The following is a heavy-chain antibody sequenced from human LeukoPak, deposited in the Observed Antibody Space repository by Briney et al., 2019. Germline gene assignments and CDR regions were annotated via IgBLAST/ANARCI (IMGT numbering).Heavy chain of an antibody. V-gene: IGHV4-39*07. Sequence: SETLSLTCTVSGGSISSSSYYWGWLRQPPGKGLEWIGSIYYSGGTYYNPSLKSRVTISVDTSKNQLSLKLRSVTAADTAVYYCAREGTHRGNWYHWFDPWGQGTLVTVSS. J-gene: IGHJ5*02. CDR2: IYYSGGT. CDR1: GGSISSSSYY. CDR3: AREGTHRGNWYHWFDP. D-gene: IGHD6-13*01.